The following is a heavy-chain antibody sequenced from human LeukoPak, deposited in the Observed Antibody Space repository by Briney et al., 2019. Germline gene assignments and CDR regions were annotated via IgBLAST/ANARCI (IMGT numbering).Heavy chain of an antibody. Sequence: SETLSLTCTVSGGSISSSYWSWVRQPPGKGLEWIGYISYSGGTNYNPSLKSRGTISVDTSKNQFSPMLSSVTAADTAVYHCARRGDYFDLWGRGALVIVSS. CDR2: ISYSGGT. CDR1: GGSISSSY. D-gene: IGHD3-10*01. V-gene: IGHV4-59*08. CDR3: ARRGDYFDL. J-gene: IGHJ2*01.